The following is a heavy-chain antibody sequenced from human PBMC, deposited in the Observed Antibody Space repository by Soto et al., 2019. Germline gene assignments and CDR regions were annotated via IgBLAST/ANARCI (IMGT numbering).Heavy chain of an antibody. CDR1: GFTFSSYS. Sequence: PGGSLRLSCAASGFTFSSYSMGWVRQAPGQGLSGGPDRSASGTSSDYARSMNGQFTHTTYNSKHTLCPQMNSMRAEDTEGYYCAKSGSGAGDTYNLHSWGQGTLVTVSS. J-gene: IGHJ4*02. CDR2: RSASGTSS. D-gene: IGHD3-10*01. CDR3: AKSGSGAGDTYNLHS. V-gene: IGHV3-23*01.